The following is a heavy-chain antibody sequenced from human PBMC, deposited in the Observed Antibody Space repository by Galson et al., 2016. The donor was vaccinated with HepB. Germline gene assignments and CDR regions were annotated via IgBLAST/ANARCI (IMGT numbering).Heavy chain of an antibody. Sequence: SLRLSCAASGFTFNNYAINWVRQAPGKGLEWVSSISSTRTYIYYAGSLKGRFTISRDNAKNSLYLQMDSLRAEDTAVYYCARDHGDALDIWGQGTMVSVSS. CDR1: GFTFNNYA. CDR2: ISSTRTYI. J-gene: IGHJ3*02. CDR3: ARDHGDALDI. V-gene: IGHV3-21*01.